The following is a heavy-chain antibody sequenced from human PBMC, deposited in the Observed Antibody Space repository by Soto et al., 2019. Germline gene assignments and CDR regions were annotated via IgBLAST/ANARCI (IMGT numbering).Heavy chain of an antibody. CDR1: GFPFGTYA. Sequence: EVQLLESGGGLVQRGGSLRLSCEASGFPFGTYAMTWVRQVPGKGQEWVSTTSKGGNTDFAESVRGRFTVFRDNSKNTIYRQMSSLRAEDSAIYFCARDFRPGLIVPTKSGFDPWGQGTPVTVSS. D-gene: IGHD5-12*01. V-gene: IGHV3-23*01. CDR2: TSKGGNT. J-gene: IGHJ5*02. CDR3: ARDFRPGLIVPTKSGFDP.